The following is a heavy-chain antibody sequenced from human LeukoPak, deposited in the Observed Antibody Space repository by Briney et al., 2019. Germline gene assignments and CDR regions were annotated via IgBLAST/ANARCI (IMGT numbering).Heavy chain of an antibody. CDR2: MWYDGTRE. Sequence: GGSLRLSCAASGFSLSTHGMHWVRQAPGKGLEWVAGMWYDGTREDYADSVKGRFTISRDLSKNTLNLQMNSLRVEDTAMFYCAXDLSYGSLDFRGQGTLVTVSS. CDR3: AXDLSYGSLDF. CDR1: GFSLSTHG. J-gene: IGHJ4*02. D-gene: IGHD1-26*01. V-gene: IGHV3-33*01.